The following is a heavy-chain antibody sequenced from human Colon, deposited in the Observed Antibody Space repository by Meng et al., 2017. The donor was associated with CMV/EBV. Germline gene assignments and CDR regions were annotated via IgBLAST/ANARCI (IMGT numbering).Heavy chain of an antibody. D-gene: IGHD1-26*01. CDR2: ITGSGDGT. V-gene: IGHV3-23*01. CDR1: GFIFGNYA. Sequence: ASGFIFGNYAMSWVRQAPGKGLEWVSTITGSGDGTYYADSVKGRLTISRDTSRNTLSLQMNSLRADDTAIYYCAKGRGLGASASNYWGQGTLVTVSS. CDR3: AKGRGLGASASNY. J-gene: IGHJ4*02.